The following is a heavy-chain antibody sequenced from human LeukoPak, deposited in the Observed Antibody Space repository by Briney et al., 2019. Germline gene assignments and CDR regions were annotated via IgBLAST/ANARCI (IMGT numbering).Heavy chain of an antibody. CDR1: GGTFSSYA. Sequence: SVKVSCKASGGTFSSYAISWVRQAPGQGLEWMGGIIPIFGTSTYAQKFQGRVTITTDESTSTVYMELSSLRSEDTAVYYCARTPKDHSSGWYGGEPPQTSLDYWGQGTLVTVSS. D-gene: IGHD6-19*01. J-gene: IGHJ4*02. CDR2: IIPIFGTS. V-gene: IGHV1-69*05. CDR3: ARTPKDHSSGWYGGEPPQTSLDY.